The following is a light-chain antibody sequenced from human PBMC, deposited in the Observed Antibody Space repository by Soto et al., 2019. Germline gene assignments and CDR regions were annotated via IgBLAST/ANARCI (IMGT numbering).Light chain of an antibody. CDR3: QQYGSSPLT. CDR2: GAS. V-gene: IGKV3-20*01. J-gene: IGKJ4*01. Sequence: EIVLTQSPGTLSLSPGERATLSCRASQSVSSSYLAWYQQKPGQAPRLLIYGASSRATGIPDRFSGSGSGTDFTITISRLEPEDFEVYYCQQYGSSPLTFGGGTTVDIK. CDR1: QSVSSSY.